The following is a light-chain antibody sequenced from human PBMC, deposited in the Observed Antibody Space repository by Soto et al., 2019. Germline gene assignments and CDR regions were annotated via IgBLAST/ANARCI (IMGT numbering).Light chain of an antibody. CDR2: AAS. J-gene: IGKJ5*01. CDR1: QGISSY. V-gene: IGKV1D-8*02. Sequence: AIRMTQSPSSLSASTGHRVTISCRMGQGISSYLALYQQKPGKAPELLIYAASTLQSGVPSRFSGSGSGTDFTLTISRLEPEDFAMYYCQQYCSSPLTFGLGTRVE. CDR3: QQYCSSPLT.